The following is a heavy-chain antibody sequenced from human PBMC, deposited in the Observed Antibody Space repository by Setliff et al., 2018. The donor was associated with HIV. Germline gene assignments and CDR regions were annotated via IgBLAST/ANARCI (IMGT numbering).Heavy chain of an antibody. CDR1: GLTFSSYS. Sequence: PGGSLRLSCAASGLTFSSYSMNWVRQAPGKGLEWVSSISSSSRYIYYADSVKGRFTISRDNAKNSLYLQMNSLRAEDTAVYYCARVMEDCINGNCYVFDYWGQGTLVTVSS. CDR2: ISSSSRYI. CDR3: ARVMEDCINGNCYVFDY. J-gene: IGHJ4*02. D-gene: IGHD2-15*01. V-gene: IGHV3-21*04.